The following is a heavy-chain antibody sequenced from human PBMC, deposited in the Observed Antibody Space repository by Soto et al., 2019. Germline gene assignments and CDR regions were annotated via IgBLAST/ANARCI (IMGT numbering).Heavy chain of an antibody. Sequence: QVQLQESGPGLVKPSQTLSLTCNVSGGSISSGTSYWTWIRQHPGEGLAWIGHIYFTGATYSNPSLRSRLTMSVDTSKNQFSPKLTSVTAADTATYYCASIPRRGYSYGIDYWGQGTLVTVSS. J-gene: IGHJ4*02. D-gene: IGHD3-22*01. CDR2: IYFTGAT. CDR3: ASIPRRGYSYGIDY. V-gene: IGHV4-31*03. CDR1: GGSISSGTSY.